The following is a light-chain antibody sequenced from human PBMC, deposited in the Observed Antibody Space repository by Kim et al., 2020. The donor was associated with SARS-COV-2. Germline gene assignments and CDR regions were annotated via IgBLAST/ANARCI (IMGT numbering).Light chain of an antibody. V-gene: IGLV6-57*03. J-gene: IGLJ3*02. CDR2: EDN. Sequence: GKAVTISCPRSSGSIASNCVQWYQQRPGSAPTTVIYEDNQRPSGVPDRFSGSIDSSSNSASLTISGLKTEDEADYYCQSYDSSNWVFGGGTQLTVL. CDR3: QSYDSSNWV. CDR1: SGSIASNC.